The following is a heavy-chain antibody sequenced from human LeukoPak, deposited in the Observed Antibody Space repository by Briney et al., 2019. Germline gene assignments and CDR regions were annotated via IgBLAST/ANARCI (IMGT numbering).Heavy chain of an antibody. CDR2: ISWNSGTT. CDR3: AKDKGRGYYMDV. J-gene: IGHJ6*03. D-gene: IGHD1-26*01. Sequence: GRSLRLSCAASGFTFDEYAMHWVRQAPGKGLESVSGISWNSGTTAYADSVKGRFTISRDNAKNSLYLQMNSLRAEDTALYYCAKDKGRGYYMDVWGKGTTVTISS. V-gene: IGHV3-9*01. CDR1: GFTFDEYA.